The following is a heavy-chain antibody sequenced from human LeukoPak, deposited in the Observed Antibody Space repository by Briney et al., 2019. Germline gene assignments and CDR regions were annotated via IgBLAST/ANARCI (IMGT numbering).Heavy chain of an antibody. J-gene: IGHJ4*02. V-gene: IGHV4-34*01. Sequence: SETLSLTCAVYGGSFSGYYWSWIRQPPGKGLEWIGEINHSGSTDYNPSLKSRVTISVDTSKNQFSLKLRSVTAADTAVYYCARDQAYCGGDCYFDFWGQGTLVTVSS. D-gene: IGHD2-21*02. CDR2: INHSGST. CDR1: GGSFSGYY. CDR3: ARDQAYCGGDCYFDF.